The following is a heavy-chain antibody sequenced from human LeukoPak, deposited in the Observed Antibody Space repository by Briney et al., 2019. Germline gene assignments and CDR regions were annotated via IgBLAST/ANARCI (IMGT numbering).Heavy chain of an antibody. CDR1: GFTFSSYA. Sequence: GGSLRLSCAASGFTFSSYAMHWVRQAPGKGLEWVSVISYDGSNKYYADSVKGRFTISRDNSKNTLYLQMNSLRAEDTAVYYCARRRGIDYWGQGTLVTVSS. CDR3: ARRRGIDY. V-gene: IGHV3-30-3*01. J-gene: IGHJ4*02. D-gene: IGHD3-10*01. CDR2: ISYDGSNK.